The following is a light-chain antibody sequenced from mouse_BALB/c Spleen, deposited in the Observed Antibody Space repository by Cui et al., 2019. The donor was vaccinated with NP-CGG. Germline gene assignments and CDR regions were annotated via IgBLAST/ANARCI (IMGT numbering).Light chain of an antibody. CDR2: GTN. CDR1: TGAVTTSNY. Sequence: QAVVTQESALTTSPGETVTLTCRSSTGAVTTSNYANRVQEKPDHLFTGLIGGTNNRAPGVPARFSGSLIGDKAALTITGAQTEDEAIYFCALWYSNQWVFGGGTKTDCP. J-gene: IGLJ1*01. V-gene: IGLV1*01. CDR3: ALWYSNQWV.